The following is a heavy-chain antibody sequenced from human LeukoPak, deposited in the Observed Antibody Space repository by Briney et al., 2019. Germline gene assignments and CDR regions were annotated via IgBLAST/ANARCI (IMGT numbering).Heavy chain of an antibody. V-gene: IGHV3-66*01. D-gene: IGHD4-17*01. J-gene: IGHJ4*02. CDR3: AKVYRPFTTVTTIFDY. CDR1: GFSVSNNH. CDR2: VYSGGNT. Sequence: GGSLRLSCAASGFSVSNNHMNWVRQAPGKGLEWVSIVYSGGNTDYADSVKGRFTISRDNSKNTLYLQMNSLRAEDTAVYYCAKVYRPFTTVTTIFDYWGQGTLVTVSS.